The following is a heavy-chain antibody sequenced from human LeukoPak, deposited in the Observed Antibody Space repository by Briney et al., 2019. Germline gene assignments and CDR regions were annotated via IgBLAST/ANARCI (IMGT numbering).Heavy chain of an antibody. Sequence: GASVKVSCKASGYTFTGYYMHWVRQAPGQGLEWMGRINPNSGGTNYAQKFQGRVTMTRDTSISTAYMELSRLRSDDTAVYYCARDPPPSLAAADDYWGQGTLVTVSS. CDR1: GYTFTGYY. D-gene: IGHD6-13*01. J-gene: IGHJ4*02. CDR3: ARDPPPSLAAADDY. CDR2: INPNSGGT. V-gene: IGHV1-2*06.